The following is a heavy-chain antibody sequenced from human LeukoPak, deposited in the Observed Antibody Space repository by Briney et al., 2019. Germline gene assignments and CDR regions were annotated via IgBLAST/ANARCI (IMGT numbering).Heavy chain of an antibody. CDR1: GGSISSYY. D-gene: IGHD2-8*02. CDR3: ARSTGINWFDP. J-gene: IGHJ5*02. V-gene: IGHV4-59*01. CDR2: IYYSGST. Sequence: PSETLSLTCTVSGGSISSYYWSWIRQPPGKGLEWIGYIYYSGSTNYNPSLKSRVTISVDTSKNQFSLKLSSVTAAGTAVYYCARSTGINWFDPWGQGTLVTVSS.